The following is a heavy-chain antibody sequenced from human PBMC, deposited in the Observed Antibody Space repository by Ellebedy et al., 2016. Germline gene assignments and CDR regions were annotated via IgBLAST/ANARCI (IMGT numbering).Heavy chain of an antibody. CDR2: ISGSGGST. CDR3: ARADSSGYYYSGSDAFDI. V-gene: IGHV3-23*01. D-gene: IGHD3-22*01. J-gene: IGHJ3*02. CDR1: GFTFSSYA. Sequence: GESLKISCAASGFTFSSYAMSWVRQAPGKGLEWVSAISGSGGSTYYADSVKGRFTISRDNAKNSLYLQMNSLRAEDTAVYYCARADSSGYYYSGSDAFDIWGQGTMVTVSS.